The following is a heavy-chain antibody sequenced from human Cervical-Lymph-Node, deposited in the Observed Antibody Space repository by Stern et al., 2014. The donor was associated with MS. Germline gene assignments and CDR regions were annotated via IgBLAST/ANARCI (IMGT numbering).Heavy chain of an antibody. CDR3: ARPGDDTAKYGLDV. Sequence: EVQLVESGAGVKKPGESLKISCTGSGYSFATYWIGWVRQTPGKGLEWMGIIYPGDSDTRSSPSFQGQVAISADKSISTAYLHWSSLKASDTAMYYCARPGDDTAKYGLDVWGQGTTVTVSS. CDR1: GYSFATYW. CDR2: IYPGDSDT. J-gene: IGHJ6*02. V-gene: IGHV5-51*03. D-gene: IGHD5-18*01.